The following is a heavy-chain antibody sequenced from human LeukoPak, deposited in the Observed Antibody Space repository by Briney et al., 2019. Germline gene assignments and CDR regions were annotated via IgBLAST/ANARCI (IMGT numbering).Heavy chain of an antibody. CDR2: IYTSGST. Sequence: SETLSLTCTVSGGSISSYYWSWIRQPAGKGLEWIGRIYTSGSTYYNPSLESRVTMSVDTPKNQFSLNLTSVTAADTAVYYCARGPQCSGFSCGFDYWGQRTLVTVSS. CDR3: ARGPQCSGFSCGFDY. J-gene: IGHJ4*02. D-gene: IGHD2-15*01. V-gene: IGHV4-4*07. CDR1: GGSISSYY.